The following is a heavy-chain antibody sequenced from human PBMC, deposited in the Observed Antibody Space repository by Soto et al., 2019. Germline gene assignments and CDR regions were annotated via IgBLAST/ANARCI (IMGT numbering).Heavy chain of an antibody. D-gene: IGHD3-22*01. J-gene: IGHJ4*02. CDR3: ARADSSGFVDY. CDR2: IGTAGDT. CDR1: GFTFSSYD. Sequence: EVQLVESGGGLVQPGGSLRLSCAASGFTFSSYDMHWVRQATGKGLEWVSAIGTAGDTYYPGSVKGRFTISRENAKNSLYLQMNSLRAGDTAVYYCARADSSGFVDYWGQGTLVTVSS. V-gene: IGHV3-13*01.